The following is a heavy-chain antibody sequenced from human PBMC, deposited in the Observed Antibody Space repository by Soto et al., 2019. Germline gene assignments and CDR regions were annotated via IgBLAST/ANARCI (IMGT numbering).Heavy chain of an antibody. V-gene: IGHV4-30-2*06. CDR1: GVTISYGGYS. CDR2: ISHLETT. CDR3: ARVLTLNPLITMIVALILDH. J-gene: IGHJ4*02. D-gene: IGHD3-22*01. Sequence: SETLSLTCTVSGVTISYGGYSWSWIRQSPGKGLEWLGYISHLETTYYNPSFKSRVSLSIDRTRNQFSLKLSSVTAADTAVYYCARVLTLNPLITMIVALILDHWGQGTLVTVSS.